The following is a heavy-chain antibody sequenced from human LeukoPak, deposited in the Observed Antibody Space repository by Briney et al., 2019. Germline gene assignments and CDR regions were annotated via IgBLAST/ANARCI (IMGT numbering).Heavy chain of an antibody. J-gene: IGHJ4*02. Sequence: PSETLSLTCAVYGGSFSGYYWSWIRQPPGKGLEWIWEINHSGSTNYNPSLKSRVTISVDTSKNQFSLKLSSVTAADTAVYYCARARGRITIFGVEPDYWGQGTLVTVSS. CDR2: INHSGST. D-gene: IGHD3-3*01. CDR1: GGSFSGYY. V-gene: IGHV4-34*01. CDR3: ARARGRITIFGVEPDY.